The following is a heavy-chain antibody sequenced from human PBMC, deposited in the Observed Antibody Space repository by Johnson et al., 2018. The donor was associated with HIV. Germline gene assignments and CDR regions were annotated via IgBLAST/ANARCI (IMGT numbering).Heavy chain of an antibody. CDR3: ARRWELHSNAFDI. CDR1: GFTFSNAW. Sequence: EVQLVESGGGLVKPGGSLRLSCAASGFTFSNAWLSWVRQAPGKGLEWVSVIYSGGSTYYADSVKGRFTISRDSSKDTLYLQMNSLRAEDTALYYCARRWELHSNAFDIWGQGTMVTVSS. V-gene: IGHV3-66*01. J-gene: IGHJ3*02. D-gene: IGHD1-26*01. CDR2: IYSGGST.